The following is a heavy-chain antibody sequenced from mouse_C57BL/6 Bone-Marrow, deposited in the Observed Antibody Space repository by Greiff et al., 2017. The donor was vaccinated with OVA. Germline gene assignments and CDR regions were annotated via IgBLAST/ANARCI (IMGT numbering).Heavy chain of an antibody. CDR2: ISYDGSN. J-gene: IGHJ4*01. V-gene: IGHV3-6*01. D-gene: IGHD1-1*01. CDR1: GYSITSGYY. CDR3: AREDTTVPYFAMDY. Sequence: EVQLQESGPGLVKPSQSLSLTCSVTGYSITSGYYWNWIRQFPGNKLEWMGYISYDGSNNYNPSLKNRISITRDTSKNQFFLKLNTVTTEDTATYYCAREDTTVPYFAMDYWGQGTSVTVSA.